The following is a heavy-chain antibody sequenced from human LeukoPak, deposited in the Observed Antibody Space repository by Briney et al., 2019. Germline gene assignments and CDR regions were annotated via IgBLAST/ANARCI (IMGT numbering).Heavy chain of an antibody. CDR1: GFTFSNYG. J-gene: IGHJ6*02. Sequence: GGSLRLSCAASGFTFSNYGMHWVRQAPGRGLEWVAVISYDESDKYYADSVKGRFTISRDNSKNTLYLQMNSLRPEDTAVYYCAKGVVAATNAAYYGMDVWGQGTTVTVSS. CDR2: ISYDESDK. D-gene: IGHD2-15*01. CDR3: AKGVVAATNAAYYGMDV. V-gene: IGHV3-30*18.